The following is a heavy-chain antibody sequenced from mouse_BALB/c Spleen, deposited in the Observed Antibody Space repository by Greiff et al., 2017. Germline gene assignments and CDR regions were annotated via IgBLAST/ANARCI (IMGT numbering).Heavy chain of an antibody. CDR3: ARSGQVRRYWYFDV. J-gene: IGHJ1*01. CDR2: IDPANGNT. D-gene: IGHD2-14*01. V-gene: IGHV14-3*02. Sequence: EVQLQQSGAELVKPGASVKLSCTASGFNIKDTYMHWVKQRPEQGLEWIGRIDPANGNTKYDPKFQGKATITADTSSNTAYLQLSSLTSEDTAVYYCARSGQVRRYWYFDVGGEGTTVTVSS. CDR1: GFNIKDTY.